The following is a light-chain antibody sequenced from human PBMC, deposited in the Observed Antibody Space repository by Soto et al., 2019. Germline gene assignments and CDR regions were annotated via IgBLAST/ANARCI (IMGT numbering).Light chain of an antibody. Sequence: QSALTQPPSASGSPGHSVTISCTGTRSDVGGYNYISWYQQHPGKAPKLLIYEVNKRPSGVPDRFSGSKSGNTASLTVSGLQAEDEADYYCSSYAGSSNVFGTGTKVTVL. CDR2: EVN. V-gene: IGLV2-8*01. CDR3: SSYAGSSNV. CDR1: RSDVGGYNY. J-gene: IGLJ1*01.